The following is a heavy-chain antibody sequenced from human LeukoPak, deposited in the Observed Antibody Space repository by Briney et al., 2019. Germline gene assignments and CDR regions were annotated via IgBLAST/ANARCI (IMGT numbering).Heavy chain of an antibody. J-gene: IGHJ4*02. CDR3: AKDGVGYCRSANCYFFDY. D-gene: IGHD2-2*01. CDR1: GFSFSSYA. V-gene: IGHV3-23*01. Sequence: GGSLRLSCATSGFSFSSYAMSWVRQAPGKGLEWVSAISGSGGSTYYADSVKGRFTISRDNSKNTLYLQMNSLRAEDTAVYYCAKDGVGYCRSANCYFFDYWGQGTLVTVSS. CDR2: ISGSGGST.